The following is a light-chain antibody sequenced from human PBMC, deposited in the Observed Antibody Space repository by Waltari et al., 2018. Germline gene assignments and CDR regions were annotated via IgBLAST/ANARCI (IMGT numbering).Light chain of an antibody. V-gene: IGKV3-15*01. J-gene: IGKJ2*01. CDR3: QQYNKWPPYT. CDR2: GAS. Sequence: EIVMTQSPATLSVSPGERATLSCGASQSVGSDLAWYQQKPGQAPSLLIYGASTRVTGVPARFSGSGSGTEFTLTISSLQSEDFAVYYCQQYNKWPPYTFGQGTKLEIK. CDR1: QSVGSD.